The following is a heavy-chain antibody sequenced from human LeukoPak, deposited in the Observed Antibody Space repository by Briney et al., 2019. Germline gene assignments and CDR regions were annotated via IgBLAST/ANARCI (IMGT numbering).Heavy chain of an antibody. J-gene: IGHJ6*04. Sequence: PGGSLRLFRAASGFTHRSCDMHWVTDARGRGREWVAVISYDGSNKYYADSVKGRFTISRENSKNTLYLQMNSLKAEDTAVYYCAKDFSMVRGVSPRYYYYGMDVWGKGTTVTVSS. CDR2: ISYDGSNK. CDR1: GFTHRSCD. CDR3: AKDFSMVRGVSPRYYYYGMDV. D-gene: IGHD3-10*01. V-gene: IGHV3-30*18.